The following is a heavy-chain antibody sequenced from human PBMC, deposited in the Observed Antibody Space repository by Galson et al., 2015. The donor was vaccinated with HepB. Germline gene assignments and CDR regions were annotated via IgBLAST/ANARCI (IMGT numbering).Heavy chain of an antibody. J-gene: IGHJ4*02. CDR1: GFTLSSFD. CDR3: ARPYSTSQYSGSYLY. CDR2: IKEDECER. V-gene: IGHV3-7*01. D-gene: IGHD1-26*01. Sequence: SLRLSCAASGFTLSSFDMHWVRQAPGKGLEWVAKIKEDECERYYVDSVEGRFTISRDNTKSSVYLQMDNLRAEDTAVYYCARPYSTSQYSGSYLYWGQGTLVTVSS.